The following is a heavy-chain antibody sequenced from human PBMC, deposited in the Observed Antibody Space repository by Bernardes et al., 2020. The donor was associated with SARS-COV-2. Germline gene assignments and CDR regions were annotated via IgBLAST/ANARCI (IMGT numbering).Heavy chain of an antibody. CDR1: GGSMSSKYYY. J-gene: IGHJ4*02. Sequence: SETLSLTCNVSGGSMSSKYYYWGWIRQPPGKGLEWIGNIYYRGSTYSNPSLKSRVTISVDTSKNQFSLRMSPVTAGDTAVYYCARRTSPSVSWYGGYYFDSWGQGILVTVSS. CDR2: IYYRGST. D-gene: IGHD6-13*01. CDR3: ARRTSPSVSWYGGYYFDS. V-gene: IGHV4-39*01.